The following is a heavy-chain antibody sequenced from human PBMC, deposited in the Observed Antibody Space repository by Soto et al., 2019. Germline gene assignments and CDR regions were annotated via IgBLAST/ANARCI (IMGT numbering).Heavy chain of an antibody. CDR1: GFTFSSYA. CDR3: ARDGGSDNSGYVADY. V-gene: IGHV3-30-3*01. CDR2: ISYDGSNK. D-gene: IGHD5-12*01. Sequence: QVQLVESGGGVVQPGRSLRLSCAASGFTFSSYAMHWVRQAPGKGLEWVAVISYDGSNKYYADSVKGRFTISRDNSKNTLYLQMNSLRAEDTAVYYRARDGGSDNSGYVADYWGQGTLVTVSS. J-gene: IGHJ4*02.